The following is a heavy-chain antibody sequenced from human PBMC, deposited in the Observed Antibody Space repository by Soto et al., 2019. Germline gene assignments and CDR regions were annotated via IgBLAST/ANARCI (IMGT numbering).Heavy chain of an antibody. J-gene: IGHJ6*02. V-gene: IGHV4-59*01. CDR3: ARSDYDFGMRRAYGMDV. Sequence: PSETLSLTCTVSGGSISSYYWSWIRQPPGKGLEWIGYIYYSGSTNYNPSLKSRVTISVDTSKNQFSLKLSSVTAADTAVYYCARSDYDFGMRRAYGMDVWGQGTTVTVSS. CDR2: IYYSGST. CDR1: GGSISSYY. D-gene: IGHD3-3*01.